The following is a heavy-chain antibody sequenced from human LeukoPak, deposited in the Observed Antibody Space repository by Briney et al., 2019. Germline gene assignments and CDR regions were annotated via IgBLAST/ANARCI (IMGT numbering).Heavy chain of an antibody. J-gene: IGHJ6*02. V-gene: IGHV3-48*03. CDR1: GFTFSSYE. Sequence: GGSLRLSCAASGFTFSSYEMNWVRQAPGKGLGWVLYISSSGSTIYYADSVKGRFTISRDNAKNSLYLQMNSLRAEDTAVYYCARDVSSSWYFNYGMDVWGQGTTVTVSS. CDR3: ARDVSSSWYFNYGMDV. D-gene: IGHD6-13*01. CDR2: ISSSGSTI.